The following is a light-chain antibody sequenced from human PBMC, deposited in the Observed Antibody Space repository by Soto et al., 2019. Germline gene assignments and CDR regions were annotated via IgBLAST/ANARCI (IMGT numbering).Light chain of an antibody. V-gene: IGKV1-5*03. CDR3: QHYNSYPLT. CDR1: QSISSW. CDR2: KAS. J-gene: IGKJ4*01. Sequence: DIQMTQSPSTLSASVGDRVIITCRASQSISSWLAWYQQKPVKAPELMLYKASSLQSGVPSRFSGSGSATEFTLTISSLQPDEFATYYCQHYNSYPLTCGGATKVEIK.